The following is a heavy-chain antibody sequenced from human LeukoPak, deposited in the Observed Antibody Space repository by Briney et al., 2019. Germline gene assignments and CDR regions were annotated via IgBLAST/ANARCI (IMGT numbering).Heavy chain of an antibody. CDR1: GFTFSSYS. CDR2: IRSSSSYI. Sequence: PWGSLRLSCAASGFTFSSYSMNWVRQAPGKGLEWVSSIRSSSSYIYYADSVKGRFTISRDNAKNSLYLQMNSLRAEDTAVYYCARGPGLLIAAAGDNWFDPWGQGTLVTVSS. J-gene: IGHJ5*02. D-gene: IGHD6-13*01. V-gene: IGHV3-21*01. CDR3: ARGPGLLIAAAGDNWFDP.